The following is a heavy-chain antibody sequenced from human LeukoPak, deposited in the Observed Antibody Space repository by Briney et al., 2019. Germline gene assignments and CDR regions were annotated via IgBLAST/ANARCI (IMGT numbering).Heavy chain of an antibody. J-gene: IGHJ4*02. V-gene: IGHV4-4*02. CDR1: GFTFNNAW. Sequence: PGGSLRLSCAASGFTFNNAWMSWVRQAPGKGLEWIGSIYYSGSTYYNPSLKSQVTISVDTSKNQFSLKLSSVTAADTAVYYCARENNWNSSNYWGQGTLVTVSS. CDR3: ARENNWNSSNY. D-gene: IGHD1-7*01. CDR2: IYYSGST.